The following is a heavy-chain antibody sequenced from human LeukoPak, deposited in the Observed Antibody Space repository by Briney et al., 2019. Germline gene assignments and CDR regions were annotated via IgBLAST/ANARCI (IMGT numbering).Heavy chain of an antibody. CDR3: ARGPEWEPYYFDY. V-gene: IGHV3-30-3*01. CDR1: GSTFSSYA. D-gene: IGHD1-26*01. CDR2: ISYDGSNK. Sequence: GESLRLSCAASGSTFSSYAMHWVRQAPGKGLEWVAVISYDGSNKNYADSVKGRFTISRDNSKNTLYPQMNSLRAEDTAVYYCARGPEWEPYYFDYWGQGTLVTVSS. J-gene: IGHJ4*02.